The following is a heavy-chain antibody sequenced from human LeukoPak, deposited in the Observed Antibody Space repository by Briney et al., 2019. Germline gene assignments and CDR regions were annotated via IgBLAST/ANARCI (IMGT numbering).Heavy chain of an antibody. V-gene: IGHV3-21*01. J-gene: IGHJ6*04. CDR3: ARAVDTAMVAMDV. CDR1: GFTVSSNS. Sequence: GGSLRLSCTVSGFTVSSNSMSWVRQAPGKGLEWVSSISSSSSYIYYADSVKGRFTISRDNAKNSLYLQMNSLRAEDTAVYYCARAVDTAMVAMDVWGKGTTVTVSS. D-gene: IGHD5-18*01. CDR2: ISSSSSYI.